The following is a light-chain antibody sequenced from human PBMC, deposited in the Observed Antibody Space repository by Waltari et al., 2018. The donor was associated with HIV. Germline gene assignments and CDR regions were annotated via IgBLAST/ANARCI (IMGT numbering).Light chain of an antibody. CDR2: SNK. J-gene: IGLJ2*01. CDR3: AAWDDSLNGPGV. Sequence: QSVLTQPPSASGTPGQRVTISCSGSSSNIGSNTVNWYQQLSGTAPKLLIYSNKRRPSGVPDRFSGSKSGTSASLAISGLQSEDEADYYCAAWDDSLNGPGVFGGGTKLTVL. V-gene: IGLV1-44*01. CDR1: SSNIGSNT.